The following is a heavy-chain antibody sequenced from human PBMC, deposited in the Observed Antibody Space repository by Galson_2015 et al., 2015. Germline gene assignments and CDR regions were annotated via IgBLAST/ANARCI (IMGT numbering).Heavy chain of an antibody. CDR2: IGDSGANT. CDR1: GFTFSSYA. Sequence: LRLSCAVSGFTFSSYATGWVRQAPGTGLEGVSSIGDSGANTKYADSVKGRFTISRDNSKNTLYLQMNSLRGDDTAVYYCAKGGPYCSGGNCHGVFDSWGQGTLVTVSS. J-gene: IGHJ4*02. CDR3: AKGGPYCSGGNCHGVFDS. V-gene: IGHV3-23*01. D-gene: IGHD2-15*01.